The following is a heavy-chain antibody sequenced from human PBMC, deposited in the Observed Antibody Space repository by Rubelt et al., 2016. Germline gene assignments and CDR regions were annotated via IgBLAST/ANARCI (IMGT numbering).Heavy chain of an antibody. V-gene: IGHV3-33*06. CDR2: IWYDGSNK. D-gene: IGHD1-26*01. J-gene: IGHJ4*02. Sequence: EWVAVIWYDGSNKYYADSVKGRLTISRDNSKNTLYLQMNSLRAEDTAVYYCAKGGVGAAFDYWGQGTLVTVSS. CDR3: AKGGVGAAFDY.